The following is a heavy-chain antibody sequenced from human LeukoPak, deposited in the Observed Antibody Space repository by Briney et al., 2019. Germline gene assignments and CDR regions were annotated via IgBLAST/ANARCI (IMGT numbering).Heavy chain of an antibody. D-gene: IGHD5-12*01. J-gene: IGHJ2*01. CDR2: IGSQTFSGTR. CDR1: GFTFGDYA. V-gene: IGHV3-49*04. Sequence: GGSLRLSCTASGFTFGDYAMSWVRQAPGKGLEWVGFIGSQTFSGTREYAASVEGRFTISRDDSKSIAYLQMNSLKTEDTAVYFCTRDRGDYDLYWYFDLWGRGTLVTVSS. CDR3: TRDRGDYDLYWYFDL.